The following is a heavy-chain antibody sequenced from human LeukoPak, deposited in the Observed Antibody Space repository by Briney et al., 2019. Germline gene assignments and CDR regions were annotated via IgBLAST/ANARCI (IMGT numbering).Heavy chain of an antibody. CDR1: GYTLTELS. J-gene: IGHJ4*02. V-gene: IGHV1-24*01. CDR3: ATGPQLLWFGEFSF. CDR2: FDPEDGET. Sequence: GASVKVSCKVSGYTLTELSMHWVRQAPGKGLEWMGGFDPEDGETIYAQKFQGRVTMTEDTSTDTAYTELSSLRSEDTAVYYCATGPQLLWFGEFSFWGQGTLVTVSS. D-gene: IGHD3-10*01.